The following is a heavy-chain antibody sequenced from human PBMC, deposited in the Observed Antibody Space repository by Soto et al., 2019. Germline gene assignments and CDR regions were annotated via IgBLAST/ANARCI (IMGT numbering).Heavy chain of an antibody. CDR3: ARGRRKVVPAENLDV. CDR1: GGSFSGYY. Sequence: SETLSLTCAVYGGSFSGYYWSWIRQPPGKGLEWIGEINHSGSTNYNPSLKSRVTISVDTSKNQFSLKLSSVTAADTAVYYCARGRRKVVPAENLDVWGKGTTVTVSS. V-gene: IGHV4-34*01. J-gene: IGHJ6*04. D-gene: IGHD2-2*01. CDR2: INHSGST.